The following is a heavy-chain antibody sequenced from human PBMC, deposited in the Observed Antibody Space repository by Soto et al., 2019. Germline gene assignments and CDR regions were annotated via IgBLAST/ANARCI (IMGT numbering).Heavy chain of an antibody. Sequence: SVKVSCKASGGTFSSYAISWVRQAPGQGLEWMGGIVPIFGTAIYAQKFLGTVTITAAEPRSRAYMGPSSLRSEDTAVYYCPRPSGQWLAPLSSNWFDHWSRGTRGTV. V-gene: IGHV1-69*13. J-gene: IGHJ5*02. CDR3: PRPSGQWLAPLSSNWFDH. CDR1: GGTFSSYA. D-gene: IGHD6-19*01. CDR2: IVPIFGTA.